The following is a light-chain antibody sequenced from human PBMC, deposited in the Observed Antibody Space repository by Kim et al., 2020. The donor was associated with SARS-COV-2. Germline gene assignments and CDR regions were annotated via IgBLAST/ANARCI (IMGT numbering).Light chain of an antibody. V-gene: IGKV1-5*03. J-gene: IGKJ1*01. CDR1: RSIGSW. CDR2: KAS. CDR3: QQYDRFWM. Sequence: DVQMTQSPSTLSVSVGDRVTITCRASRSIGSWLAWYQQKPGKAPKLLIYKASSLESGVPSRFSGSGSGTDFTLTISSLQPDDFATYHCQQYDRFWMFGQGTKVDIK.